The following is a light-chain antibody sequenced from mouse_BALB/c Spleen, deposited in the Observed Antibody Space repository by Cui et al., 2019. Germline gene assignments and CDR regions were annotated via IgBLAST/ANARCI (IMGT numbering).Light chain of an antibody. CDR1: QNVGTN. Sequence: DIVMTQSQAFMSTSVGDRVSVTCKASQNVGTNVAWYQQKPGQSPKALIYSASYRYSGVPDRVTGSVSGTEFTLTISNVQTEDLSEYFCQKYNSYPLTFGAGTKLELK. CDR3: QKYNSYPLT. J-gene: IGKJ5*01. V-gene: IGKV6-15*01. CDR2: SAS.